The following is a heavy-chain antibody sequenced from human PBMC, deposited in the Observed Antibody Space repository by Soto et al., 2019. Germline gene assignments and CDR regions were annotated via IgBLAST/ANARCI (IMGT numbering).Heavy chain of an antibody. D-gene: IGHD3-22*01. CDR3: ARVRVDYYDSSGYYLFDY. CDR2: IYYSGST. Sequence: PSETLSLTCTVSGGSISSGDYYWSWIRQPPGKGLEWIGYIYYSGSTYYNPSLKSRFTISVDTSKNQFSLKLSSVTAADTAVYYCARVRVDYYDSSGYYLFDYWGQGTLVTVSS. CDR1: GGSISSGDYY. V-gene: IGHV4-30-4*01. J-gene: IGHJ4*02.